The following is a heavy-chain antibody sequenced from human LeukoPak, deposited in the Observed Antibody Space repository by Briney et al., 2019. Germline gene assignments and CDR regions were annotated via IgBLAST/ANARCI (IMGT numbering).Heavy chain of an antibody. V-gene: IGHV3-33*01. CDR3: ARDMSSGSHLDY. J-gene: IGHJ4*02. D-gene: IGHD3-10*01. CDR1: GFTFSSYG. Sequence: GGSLRLSCAASGFTFSSYGMHWVRQAPGKGLEWVAVIWYDGSNKYYADSVKGRFTISRDNSKNTLYLQMNSLRAEDTAVYYCARDMSSGSHLDYWGQGTLVTVSS. CDR2: IWYDGSNK.